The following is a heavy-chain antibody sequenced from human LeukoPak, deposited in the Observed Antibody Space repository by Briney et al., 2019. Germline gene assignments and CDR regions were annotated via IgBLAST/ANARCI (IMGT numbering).Heavy chain of an antibody. J-gene: IGHJ4*02. Sequence: GASVKVSCKASGYTFTSYYMHWVRQAPGQGLEWMGWISAYNGNTNYAQKLQGRVTMTTDTSTSTAYMELRSLRSDDTAVYYCARDLTKSLYSSGWYEDYWGQGTLVTVSS. CDR3: ARDLTKSLYSSGWYEDY. CDR1: GYTFTSYY. D-gene: IGHD6-19*01. V-gene: IGHV1-18*04. CDR2: ISAYNGNT.